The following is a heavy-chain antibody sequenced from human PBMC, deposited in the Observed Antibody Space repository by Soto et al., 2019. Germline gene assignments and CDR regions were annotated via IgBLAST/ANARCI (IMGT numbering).Heavy chain of an antibody. Sequence: AASVKVSCKASGFTFTSSAVQWVRQARGQRLEWIGWIVVGSGNTNYAQKFQERVTITRDMSTSTAYMELSSLRSEDTAVYYCAAGGNILTGYYTSYYYGMDVWGQGTTVTVSS. CDR1: GFTFTSSA. CDR2: IVVGSGNT. CDR3: AAGGNILTGYYTSYYYGMDV. D-gene: IGHD3-9*01. V-gene: IGHV1-58*01. J-gene: IGHJ6*02.